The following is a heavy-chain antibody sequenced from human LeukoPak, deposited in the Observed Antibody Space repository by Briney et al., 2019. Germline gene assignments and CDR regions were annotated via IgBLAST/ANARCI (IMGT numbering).Heavy chain of an antibody. CDR1: GISFSTYA. V-gene: IGHV3-23*01. CDR3: AKGLNDILTGHPFH. D-gene: IGHD3-9*01. CDR2: ITGSGVST. J-gene: IGHJ4*02. Sequence: GGSLRLSCAASGISFSTYAMSWVRQAPGKGLEWVSAITGSGVSTYHADSVKGRFTISRDNSGNTLYLQMNSLRAEDTAVYYCAKGLNDILTGHPFHWGQGTLVTVSS.